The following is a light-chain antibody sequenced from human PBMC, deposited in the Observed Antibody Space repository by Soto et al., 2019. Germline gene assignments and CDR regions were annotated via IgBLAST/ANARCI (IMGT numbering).Light chain of an antibody. CDR1: SSNIGAGYD. J-gene: IGLJ1*01. V-gene: IGLV1-40*01. CDR3: ISYRGSDTSYV. Sequence: QSVLTQPPSVSGAPGQRVTISCTGNSSNIGAGYDVHWYQQLPGTVPKLLIYGNRNRPSGVPDRFSGSKSGTSASLAITGLQVEDEADYYCISYRGSDTSYVFGTGTKVTVL. CDR2: GNR.